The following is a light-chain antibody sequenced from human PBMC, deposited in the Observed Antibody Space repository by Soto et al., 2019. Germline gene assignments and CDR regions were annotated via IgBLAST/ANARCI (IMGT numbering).Light chain of an antibody. V-gene: IGKV3-11*01. CDR3: QQRSNWPPL. J-gene: IGKJ4*01. CDR2: NAS. Sequence: EIVLTQSPATLSLSPGERATLSCRASQSVSSYLAWYQQKPGQAPRLLIYNASNRANGIPARFSGSGSGTDFTLTISSLEPEDFAVYYCQQRSNWPPLFGGGTKVEIK. CDR1: QSVSSY.